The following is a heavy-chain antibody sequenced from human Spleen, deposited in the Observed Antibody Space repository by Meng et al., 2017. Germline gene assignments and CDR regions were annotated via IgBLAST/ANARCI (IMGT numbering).Heavy chain of an antibody. CDR2: IYYRGNT. CDR3: ARESGSSYPEYQFDY. D-gene: IGHD1-26*01. V-gene: IGHV4-39*01. Sequence: QQQLQESGPGLVKPSETLSLTCTGSGGSISSSSSYWGWIRQPPGKGLEWIGSIYYRGNTYYNPSLKSRVTISVDRSKNQFSLRLSSVTAADTAVYYCARESGSSYPEYQFDYWGQGTLVTVSS. CDR1: GGSISSSSSY. J-gene: IGHJ4*02.